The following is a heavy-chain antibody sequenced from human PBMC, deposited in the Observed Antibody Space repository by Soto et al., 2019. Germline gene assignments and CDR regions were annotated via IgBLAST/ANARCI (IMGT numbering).Heavy chain of an antibody. CDR2: IYHSGST. V-gene: IGHV4-30-2*01. CDR3: ARRGSSWLSDYYYYGMDV. Sequence: SETLSLTCAVSGGSISSGGYSWSWIRQPPGKGLEWIGYIYHSGSTYYNPSLKSRVTISVDRSKNQFSLKLSSVTAADTAVYYCARRGSSWLSDYYYYGMDVWGQGTTVTVSS. D-gene: IGHD6-13*01. J-gene: IGHJ6*02. CDR1: GGSISSGGYS.